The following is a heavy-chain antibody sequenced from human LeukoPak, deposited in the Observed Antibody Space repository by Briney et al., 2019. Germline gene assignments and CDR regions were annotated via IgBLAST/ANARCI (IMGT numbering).Heavy chain of an antibody. V-gene: IGHV3-9*01. J-gene: IGHJ4*02. CDR2: LSWNSVNI. D-gene: IGHD5-12*01. CDR3: AKGIVATITTPYFDY. Sequence: GGSLRLSCAASGFTFDDYAMHWVRQAPGKGLEWVSGLSWNSVNIGYADSVKGRFTIPRDNAKNSLYLQMNSLRAEDTALYYCAKGIVATITTPYFDYWGQGTLVTVSS. CDR1: GFTFDDYA.